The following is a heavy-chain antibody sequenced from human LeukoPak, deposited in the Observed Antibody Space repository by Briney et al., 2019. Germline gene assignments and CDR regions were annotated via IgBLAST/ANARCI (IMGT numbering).Heavy chain of an antibody. CDR3: AREDYGDYPYYFDY. V-gene: IGHV4-39*07. Sequence: SETLSLTCTVSGGSISSSSYYWGWIRQPPGKGLEWIGSIYYSGSTYYNPSLKSRVTISVDTSKNQFSLKLSSVTAADTAVYYCAREDYGDYPYYFDYWGQGTLVTVSS. D-gene: IGHD4-17*01. J-gene: IGHJ4*02. CDR1: GGSISSSSYY. CDR2: IYYSGST.